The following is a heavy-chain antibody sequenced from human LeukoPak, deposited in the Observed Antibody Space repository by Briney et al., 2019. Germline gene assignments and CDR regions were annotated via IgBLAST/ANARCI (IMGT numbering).Heavy chain of an antibody. J-gene: IGHJ3*02. CDR3: ARQEDYYDSSGSHDAFDI. CDR1: GYSFTSYW. Sequence: GESLKISCKGSGYSFTSYWIGWVLQMPGKGLEWMGIIYPADSDTRYSPSFQGQVTISADKSISTAYLQWSSLKASDTAMYYCARQEDYYDSSGSHDAFDIWGQGTMVTVSS. D-gene: IGHD3-22*01. V-gene: IGHV5-51*01. CDR2: IYPADSDT.